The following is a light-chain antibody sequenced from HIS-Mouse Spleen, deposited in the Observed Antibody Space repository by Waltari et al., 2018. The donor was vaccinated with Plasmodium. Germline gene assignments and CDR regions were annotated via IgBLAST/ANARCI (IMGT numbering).Light chain of an antibody. V-gene: IGKV1-8*01. CDR1: KGISSY. J-gene: IGKJ4*01. CDR2: AAS. CDR3: QQYYSYLLT. Sequence: AIRMTQSPSSFPASTGDKVTITCRASKGISSYLAWYKQKPGKAPKLLFYAASTLQSGVPSRFSGSGSGTDFTLTISCLQSEDFATYYCQQYYSYLLTFGGGTKVEIK.